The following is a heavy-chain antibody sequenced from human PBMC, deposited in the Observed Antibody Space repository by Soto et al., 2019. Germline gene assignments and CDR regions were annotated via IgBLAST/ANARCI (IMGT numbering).Heavy chain of an antibody. CDR3: ARATDTAMVTGFDY. J-gene: IGHJ4*02. CDR2: ISSSSSTI. CDR1: GFTFSSYS. D-gene: IGHD5-18*01. Sequence: EVQLVESGGGLVQPGGSLRLSCAASGFTFSSYSMNWVRQAPGKGLEWVSYISSSSSTIYYADSVKGRFTFSRDNAKNSLYLQMNSLRDEDTAVYYCARATDTAMVTGFDYWGQGTLVTVSS. V-gene: IGHV3-48*02.